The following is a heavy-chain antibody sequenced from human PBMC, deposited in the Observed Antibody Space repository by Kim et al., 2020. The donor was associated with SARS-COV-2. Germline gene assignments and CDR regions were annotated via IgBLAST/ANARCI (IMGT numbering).Heavy chain of an antibody. J-gene: IGHJ4*02. CDR3: ARGMATINYFDY. V-gene: IGHV1-69*01. Sequence: NDPQKFQGGVTITADESTGTAYMELSSLRSEDTAVYYCARGMATINYFDYWGQGTLVTVSS. D-gene: IGHD5-12*01.